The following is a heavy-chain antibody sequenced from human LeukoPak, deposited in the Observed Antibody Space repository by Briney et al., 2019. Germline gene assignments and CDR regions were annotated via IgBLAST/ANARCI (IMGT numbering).Heavy chain of an antibody. V-gene: IGHV3-74*01. D-gene: IGHD2-15*01. CDR3: AREYCSGGSCYKGGIDY. J-gene: IGHJ4*02. CDR1: GSYW. Sequence: GGSLRLSCAASGSYWMHWVRQAPGKGLVWVSHINSDGSWISYADSVKGRFTISKDNAKHSLYLQMNSLRAEDTAVYYYAREYCSGGSCYKGGIDYWGQGTLVTVSS. CDR2: INSDGSWI.